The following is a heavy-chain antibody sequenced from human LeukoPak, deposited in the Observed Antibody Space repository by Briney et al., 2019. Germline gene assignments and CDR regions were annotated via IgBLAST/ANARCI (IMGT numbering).Heavy chain of an antibody. V-gene: IGHV3-48*01. Sequence: GGSLRLSCAVSGFTFSSYNMNWVRQAPGKGLEGVSYITYITSSSSSTYYADSVNGRFTISRDNDKNSLYLQMNSLRAEDTAVYFCTRVRGEYYMDVWGKGTTVTVSS. CDR3: TRVRGEYYMDV. CDR2: ITYITSSSSST. D-gene: IGHD3-10*01. J-gene: IGHJ6*03. CDR1: GFTFSSYN.